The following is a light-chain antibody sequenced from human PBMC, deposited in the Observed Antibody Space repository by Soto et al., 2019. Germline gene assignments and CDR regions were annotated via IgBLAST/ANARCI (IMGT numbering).Light chain of an antibody. V-gene: IGKV3-20*01. CDR3: HQYDSSPLT. J-gene: IGKJ4*01. CDR1: QSVSSSY. CDR2: GAS. Sequence: EIVLMQSPGTLSLSPGERATLSCRASQSVSSSYLAWYQQKPGQAPRLLIYGASSRATGIPDRFSGSGSGTDFTLTISRLEPEDFAVYYCHQYDSSPLTFGGGTKVEIK.